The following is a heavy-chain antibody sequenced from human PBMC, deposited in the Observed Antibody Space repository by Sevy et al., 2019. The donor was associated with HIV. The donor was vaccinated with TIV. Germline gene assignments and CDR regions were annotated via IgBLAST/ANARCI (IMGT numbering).Heavy chain of an antibody. CDR3: ARDFEGNWFDP. D-gene: IGHD3-9*01. CDR1: GFTVSSNY. CDR2: IYSGGST. Sequence: GGSLRLSCAASGFTVSSNYMSWVRQAPGKGLEWVSVIYSGGSTYHADSVKGRFTISRDNSKNTRYLQMNSLRAEDTAVYYCARDFEGNWFDPWGQGTLVTVSS. J-gene: IGHJ5*02. V-gene: IGHV3-53*01.